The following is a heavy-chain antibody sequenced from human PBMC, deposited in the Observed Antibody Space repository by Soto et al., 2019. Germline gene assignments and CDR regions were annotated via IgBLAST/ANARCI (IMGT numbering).Heavy chain of an antibody. CDR1: GGSISSGDYY. Sequence: QVQLQESGPGLVKPSQTLSLTCTVSGGSISSGDYYWSWIRQPPGNGLECIGYIYYSGSTYYNPSLKRRITLSVDTSKNQFSLKRISVTAADTAVYYWAREGSYYDRSGAAPVGAFDICGQGTMVTVAS. CDR2: IYYSGST. D-gene: IGHD3-22*01. V-gene: IGHV4-30-4*01. J-gene: IGHJ3*02. CDR3: AREGSYYDRSGAAPVGAFDI.